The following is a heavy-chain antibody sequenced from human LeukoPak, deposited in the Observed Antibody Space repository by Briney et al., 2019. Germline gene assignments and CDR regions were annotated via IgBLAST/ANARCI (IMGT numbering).Heavy chain of an antibody. CDR3: AKDGIAAAGFDY. CDR1: GFTFSRYE. CDR2: ISSGGNTI. D-gene: IGHD6-13*01. V-gene: IGHV3-48*03. J-gene: IGHJ4*02. Sequence: GGSLRLSCAASGFTFSRYEINWVRQAPGKGLEWVSYISSGGNTIYYADSVKGRFTISRDNAKNSLYLQMNSLRAEDTAVYYCAKDGIAAAGFDYWGQGTLVTVSS.